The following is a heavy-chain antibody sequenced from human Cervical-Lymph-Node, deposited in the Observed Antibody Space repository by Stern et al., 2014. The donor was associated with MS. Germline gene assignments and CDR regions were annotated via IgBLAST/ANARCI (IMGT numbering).Heavy chain of an antibody. CDR2: IYYDGSNR. CDR1: GFTFSSSG. J-gene: IGHJ1*01. CDR3: AREGGNTAEYFQH. D-gene: IGHD4-23*01. Sequence: VQLVESGGGVVQPGRSLRLSCAASGFTFSSSGMHWVRQAPGKGLEWLAIIYYDGSNRYYADSVKGRFTISRDNSKNTLYLQMKSLRAEDTAVYYCAREGGNTAEYFQHWGQGTLVTVSS. V-gene: IGHV3-33*01.